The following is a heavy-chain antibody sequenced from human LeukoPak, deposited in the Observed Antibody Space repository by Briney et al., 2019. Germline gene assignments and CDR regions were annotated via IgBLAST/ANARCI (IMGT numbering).Heavy chain of an antibody. CDR1: GFTFSSYA. Sequence: PGGSLRLSCAASGFTFSSYAMSWVRQARGKGLEWVSAISGSGGSTYYADSVKGRFTISRDNSKNTLYLQMNSLRAEDTAVYYCAKGLVWSGSFSLQFDYWGQGALVTVSS. V-gene: IGHV3-23*01. CDR3: AKGLVWSGSFSLQFDY. D-gene: IGHD3-10*02. J-gene: IGHJ4*02. CDR2: ISGSGGST.